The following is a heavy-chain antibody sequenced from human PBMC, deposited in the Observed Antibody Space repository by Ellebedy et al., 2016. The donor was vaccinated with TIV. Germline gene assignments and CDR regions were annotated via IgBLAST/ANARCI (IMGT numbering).Heavy chain of an antibody. CDR1: GGSIRSDNYF. Sequence: MPSETLSLTCTVFGGSIRSDNYFWSWIRQPPGKGPEWIGYIHYSGNAYYNPSLHSRVTISQDTSKNQFSLKLTSVTAADAAVYYCARDPDYNSGWGGYDSWGQGALVTVSS. V-gene: IGHV4-61*01. CDR2: IHYSGNA. CDR3: ARDPDYNSGWGGYDS. J-gene: IGHJ4*02. D-gene: IGHD6-19*01.